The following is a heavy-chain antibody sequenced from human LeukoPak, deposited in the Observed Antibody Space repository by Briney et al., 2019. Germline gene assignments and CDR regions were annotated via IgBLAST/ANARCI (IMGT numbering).Heavy chain of an antibody. D-gene: IGHD2-15*01. CDR2: ISCSGGST. V-gene: IGHV3-23*01. J-gene: IGHJ4*02. CDR3: AKDRRSGGSCSDY. CDR1: GFTFSGYA. Sequence: GGSLRLSCAASGFTFSGYAMSWVRQAPGRGLEWVSTISCSGGSTYYADSVKGRFTISRDNSKNTLYLQMNSLRAEDTAVYYCAKDRRSGGSCSDYWGQGTLVTVSS.